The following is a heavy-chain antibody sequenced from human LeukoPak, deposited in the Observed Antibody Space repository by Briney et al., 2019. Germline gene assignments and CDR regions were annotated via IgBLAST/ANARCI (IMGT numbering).Heavy chain of an antibody. CDR2: ISAYNGNT. J-gene: IGHJ6*02. D-gene: IGHD3-10*01. CDR1: GYTFTSYG. V-gene: IGHV1-18*01. Sequence: ASVTVSCKASGYTFTSYGISWVRQAPGQGLEWMGWISAYNGNTNYAQKLQGRVTMTTDTSTSTAYMELRSLRSDDTAVYYCARDFQGVGSGSYYSLRYYYYGMDVWGQGTTVTVSS. CDR3: ARDFQGVGSGSYYSLRYYYYGMDV.